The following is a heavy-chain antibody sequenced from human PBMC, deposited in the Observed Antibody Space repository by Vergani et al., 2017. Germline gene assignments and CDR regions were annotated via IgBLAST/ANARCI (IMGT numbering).Heavy chain of an antibody. CDR2: ISSSGSTI. Sequence: VQLVESGGGVVQPGRSLRLSCAASGFTFSSYGMHWVRQAPGKGLEWVSYISSSGSTIYYADSVKGRFTISRDNAKNSLYLQMNSLRAEDTAVYYCARGGTMVRGVIITRNWFDPWGQGTLVTVSS. CDR3: ARGGTMVRGVIITRNWFDP. J-gene: IGHJ5*02. V-gene: IGHV3-48*04. D-gene: IGHD3-10*01. CDR1: GFTFSSYG.